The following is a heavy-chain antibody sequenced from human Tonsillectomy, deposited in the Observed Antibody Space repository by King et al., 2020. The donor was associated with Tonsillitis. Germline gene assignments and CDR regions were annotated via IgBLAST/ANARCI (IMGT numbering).Heavy chain of an antibody. V-gene: IGHV3-9*01. CDR3: AKEDGVVIMRRFFDY. CDR2: IRASSGII. D-gene: IGHD2-21*01. Sequence: VQLQESGGGLVQPGGSLKLSCAATGFSFDESAMHWVRQAPGKGLGWVAGIRASSGIIGYADSVRGRLTISRDNAKGSVHLQMKRPRSEDKAIYYCAKEDGVVIMRRFFDYWGQGALVTVSS. J-gene: IGHJ4*02. CDR1: GFSFDESA.